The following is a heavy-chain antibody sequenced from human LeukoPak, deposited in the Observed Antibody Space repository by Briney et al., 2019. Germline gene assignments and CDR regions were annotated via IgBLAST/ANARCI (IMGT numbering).Heavy chain of an antibody. D-gene: IGHD4-17*01. CDR1: GYTFTSYG. CDR3: ARDGHDYGDYVGWFDP. CDR2: ISAYNGNT. J-gene: IGHJ5*02. Sequence: GASVKVSCKASGYTFTSYGSSWVRQAPGQGLEWMGWISAYNGNTNYAQKLQGRVTMTTDTSTSTAYMELRSLRSDDTAVYYCARDGHDYGDYVGWFDPWGQGTLVTVSS. V-gene: IGHV1-18*01.